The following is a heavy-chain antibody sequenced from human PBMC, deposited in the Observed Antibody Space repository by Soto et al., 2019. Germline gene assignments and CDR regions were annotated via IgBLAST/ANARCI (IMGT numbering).Heavy chain of an antibody. CDR1: GYTFTSYY. J-gene: IGHJ3*02. CDR2: ISANGGNT. CDR3: ASTQWLDDAFDI. V-gene: IGHV1-18*04. Sequence: ASVKVPCKASGYTFTSYYMHWVRQAPGQGLEWMGRISANGGNTNYAQKVQGRVTMTTDTSTSTAYMELRSLRSDDTAVYYCASTQWLDDAFDIWGQGTMVTVSS. D-gene: IGHD6-19*01.